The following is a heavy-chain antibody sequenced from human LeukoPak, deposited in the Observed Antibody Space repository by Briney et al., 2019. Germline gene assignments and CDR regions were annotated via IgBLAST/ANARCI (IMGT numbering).Heavy chain of an antibody. CDR3: ARGVWRSSTSSRFDP. V-gene: IGHV3-23*01. CDR1: GFTFSSYA. Sequence: PGGSLRLSCAASGFTFSSYAMSWVRQAPGKGLEWVSAISGSGGSTYYADSVKGRFTISRDNAKNSLYLQMNSLRAEDTAVYYCARGVWRSSTSSRFDPWGQGTLVTVPS. D-gene: IGHD2-2*01. CDR2: ISGSGGST. J-gene: IGHJ5*02.